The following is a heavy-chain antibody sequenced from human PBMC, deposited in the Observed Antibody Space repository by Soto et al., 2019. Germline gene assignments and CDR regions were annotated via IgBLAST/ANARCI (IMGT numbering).Heavy chain of an antibody. CDR2: IYYSGST. V-gene: IGHV4-39*01. Sequence: PSETLSLTCTVSGGSISSSRYYWGWIRQPPGKGMEWIGSIYYSGSTYYNPSIKRRVTISVDTSKNQFSLKLSSVTAADTAVYYCARLNNDGSGSYYNESYYYYYYGMDVWGQGTTVT. CDR1: GGSISSSRYY. J-gene: IGHJ6*02. D-gene: IGHD3-10*01. CDR3: ARLNNDGSGSYYNESYYYYYYGMDV.